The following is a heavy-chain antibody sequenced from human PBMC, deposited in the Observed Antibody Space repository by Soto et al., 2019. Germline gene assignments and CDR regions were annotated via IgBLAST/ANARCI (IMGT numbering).Heavy chain of an antibody. CDR1: GGSLNSSSHY. CDR3: ARGGSYVGFDC. CDR2: IHYFGST. Sequence: QVQLQESGPGLVKPSETLSLTCTVSGGSLNSSSHYWSWIRQPPGKALEWIGYIHYFGSTKYNPSLESRVVISVDTSKNQFSLKVPSVTAADTAIYFCARGGSYVGFDCWGQGARVTVSS. D-gene: IGHD1-26*01. V-gene: IGHV4-61*01. J-gene: IGHJ4*02.